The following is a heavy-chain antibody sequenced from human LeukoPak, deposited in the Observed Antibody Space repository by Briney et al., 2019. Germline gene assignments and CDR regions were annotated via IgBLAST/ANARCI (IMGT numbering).Heavy chain of an antibody. Sequence: WMGWINPNSGGTNYAQKFQGRVTMTRDTSISTAYMELSRLRSDDTAVYYCATWDVLRYFDWLSYWGQGTLVTVSS. D-gene: IGHD3-9*01. CDR3: ATWDVLRYFDWLSY. V-gene: IGHV1-2*02. CDR2: INPNSGGT. J-gene: IGHJ4*02.